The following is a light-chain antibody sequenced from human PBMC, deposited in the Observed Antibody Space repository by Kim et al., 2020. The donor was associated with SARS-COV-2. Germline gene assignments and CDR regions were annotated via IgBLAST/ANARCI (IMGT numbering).Light chain of an antibody. CDR2: GTS. V-gene: IGKV3-20*01. Sequence: SPGEGATLSCRASQSVSSSSLAWYQQKPGQAPRLLIYGTSSRATGIPDRFSGSGSGTDFTLTISRLEPEDFAVYYCQQYGGSPWTFGQGTKVDIK. J-gene: IGKJ1*01. CDR3: QQYGGSPWT. CDR1: QSVSSSS.